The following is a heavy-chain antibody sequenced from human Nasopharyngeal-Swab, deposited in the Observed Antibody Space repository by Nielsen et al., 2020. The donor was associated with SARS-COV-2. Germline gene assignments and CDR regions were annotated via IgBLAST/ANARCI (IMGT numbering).Heavy chain of an antibody. J-gene: IGHJ4*02. D-gene: IGHD6-25*01. CDR3: AGHPADFDY. CDR1: GFTFRSYA. V-gene: IGHV4-34*08. Sequence: ESLKISCAASGFTFRSYAMHWVRQAPGKGLEWVGEMKPSGRTNYNPSLKSRVTISVDTSNNHFFLRLSSVTAADTAVYYCAGHPADFDYWGQGALVTVSS. CDR2: MKPSGRT.